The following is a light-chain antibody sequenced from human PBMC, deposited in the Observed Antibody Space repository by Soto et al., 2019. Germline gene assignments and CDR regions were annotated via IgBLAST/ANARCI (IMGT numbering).Light chain of an antibody. CDR3: QQYYSPPWT. V-gene: IGKV4-1*01. Sequence: DIVMTQSPDSLAVSLGERATINCKSSQSVLYSSNNKNYLAWYQQKPGQPPKLLIYWASTRESGVPDRFSGRGSVTDFTLTITSLQSEYVAVYYCQQYYSPPWTFGPGTKVEIK. J-gene: IGKJ1*01. CDR1: QSVLYSSNNKNY. CDR2: WAS.